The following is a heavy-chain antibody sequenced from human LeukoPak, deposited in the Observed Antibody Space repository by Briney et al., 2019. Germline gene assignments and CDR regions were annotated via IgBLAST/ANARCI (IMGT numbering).Heavy chain of an antibody. CDR2: IYPRDGST. J-gene: IGHJ4*02. CDR1: GYTFTSNY. Sequence: ASVKVSCKASGYTFTSNYIHWVRQAPGQGLEWMGMIYPRDGSTSYAQKFQGRVTVTRDTSASTVHMELSGLRSEDTAVYYCARDQEGFDYRGQGTLVTVSS. CDR3: ARDQEGFDY. V-gene: IGHV1-46*01.